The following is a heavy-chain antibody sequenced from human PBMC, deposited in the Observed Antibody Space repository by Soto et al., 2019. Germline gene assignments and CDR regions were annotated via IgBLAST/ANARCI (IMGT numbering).Heavy chain of an antibody. Sequence: QVYLVQSGAEVRRPGASVKVSCTAFGYILTGYSLHWVRQAPGQGLEWMGWIDPNSGATNSAEKFHGRVSMTRDTSISAAYLELSSLRSDDTAVYYCARGYGSSPYMELRFGMDVWGQGTTISVSS. CDR2: IDPNSGAT. D-gene: IGHD5-18*01. CDR3: ARGYGSSPYMELRFGMDV. CDR1: GYILTGYS. V-gene: IGHV1-2*02. J-gene: IGHJ6*02.